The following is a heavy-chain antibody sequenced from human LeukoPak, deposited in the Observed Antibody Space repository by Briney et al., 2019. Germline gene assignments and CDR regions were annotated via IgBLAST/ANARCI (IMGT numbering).Heavy chain of an antibody. CDR2: TSGTG. CDR3: ARLYYYNDGGLYFGPEAFDI. V-gene: IGHV4-4*07. CDR1: GDSISSHY. J-gene: IGHJ3*02. Sequence: SETLSLTCTVSGDSISSHYLGWIRQPAGKGLEWIGITSGTGNYNPSLKSRVSMSVDTSRNLVSLTLTSVTAADTAVYYCARLYYYNDGGLYFGPEAFDIWGQGTRVTVSS. D-gene: IGHD3-10*01.